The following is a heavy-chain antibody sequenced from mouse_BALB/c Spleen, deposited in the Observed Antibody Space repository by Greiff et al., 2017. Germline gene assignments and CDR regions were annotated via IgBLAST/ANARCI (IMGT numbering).Heavy chain of an antibody. CDR1: GYTFTEYI. Sequence: VQLQESGAGLVKPGASVKLSCKASGYTFTEYIIHWVKQRSGQGLEWIGWFYPGSGSIKYNEKFKDKATLTADKSSSTVYMELSRLTSEDSAVYFCARQAFPRSVPYAMDYWGQGTSVTVSS. CDR3: ARQAFPRSVPYAMDY. J-gene: IGHJ4*01. CDR2: FYPGSGSI. V-gene: IGHV1-62-2*01.